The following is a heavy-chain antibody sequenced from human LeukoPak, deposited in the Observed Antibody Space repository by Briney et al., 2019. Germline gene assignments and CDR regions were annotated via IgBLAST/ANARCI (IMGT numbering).Heavy chain of an antibody. CDR2: INHSGST. CDR3: ARRGRIVVVPALDY. V-gene: IGHV4-34*01. CDR1: GGSFSGYY. D-gene: IGHD2-2*01. Sequence: SETLSLTCAVYGGSFSGYYWSWIRQPPGKGLEWIGEINHSGSTNYNPSLKSRVTISVDTSKNQFSLKLSSVTAADTAVYYCARRGRIVVVPALDYWGQGTLSPSPQ. J-gene: IGHJ4*02.